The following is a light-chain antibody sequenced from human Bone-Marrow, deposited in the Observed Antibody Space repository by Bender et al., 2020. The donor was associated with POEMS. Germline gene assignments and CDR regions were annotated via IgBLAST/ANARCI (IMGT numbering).Light chain of an antibody. Sequence: SYDLTQQPSVSVSPGQTARITCSGDKLGDKFASWYHQKPGQSPVLVIYQDDRRPSGIPERFSGSNSGNTATLTISGTQAMDEGDYYCQAWDRTTADFGTGTKVTVL. V-gene: IGLV3-1*01. CDR1: KLGDKF. J-gene: IGLJ1*01. CDR2: QDD. CDR3: QAWDRTTAD.